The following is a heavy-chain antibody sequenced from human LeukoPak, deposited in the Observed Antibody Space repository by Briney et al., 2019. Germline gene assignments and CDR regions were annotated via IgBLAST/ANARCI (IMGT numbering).Heavy chain of an antibody. CDR1: GYTFTSYA. Sequence: AASVKVSCKASGYTFTSYAMNWVRQAPGQGLEWMGWINTNTGNPTYAQGFTGRFVFSLDTSVSTAYLQISSLKAGDTAVYYCARVYYDSSGHALVEDAFDIWGQGTMVTVSS. D-gene: IGHD3-22*01. J-gene: IGHJ3*02. CDR3: ARVYYDSSGHALVEDAFDI. V-gene: IGHV7-4-1*02. CDR2: INTNTGNP.